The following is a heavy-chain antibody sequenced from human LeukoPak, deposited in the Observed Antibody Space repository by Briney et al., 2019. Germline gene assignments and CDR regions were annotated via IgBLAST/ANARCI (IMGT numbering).Heavy chain of an antibody. CDR3: VREHSSSADH. D-gene: IGHD6-6*01. J-gene: IGHJ4*02. CDR2: INYSGST. Sequence: SETLSLTCTVSGGSFSSSSHYWAWIRQPPGKGLEWIGSINYSGSTYYNPSLKSRITISVDTSKNQFSLKLSSVTAADTAVYYCVREHSSSADHWGQGTLVTVSS. CDR1: GGSFSSSSHY. V-gene: IGHV4-39*07.